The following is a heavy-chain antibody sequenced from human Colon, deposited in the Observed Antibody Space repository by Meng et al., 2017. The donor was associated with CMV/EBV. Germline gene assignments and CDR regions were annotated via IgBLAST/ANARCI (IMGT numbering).Heavy chain of an antibody. CDR2: ISSSGNTI. Sequence: GESLKISCAASGFSFSSYEMNWVRQAPGKGLEWVSYISSSGNTIYYADSVKGRFTISRDNVKSSLYLHMSSLRAEDTAVYYCATVVRFPVGGQYYYHGMDVWGQGTTVTVSS. D-gene: IGHD3-3*01. V-gene: IGHV3-48*03. CDR3: ATVVRFPVGGQYYYHGMDV. J-gene: IGHJ6*02. CDR1: GFSFSSYE.